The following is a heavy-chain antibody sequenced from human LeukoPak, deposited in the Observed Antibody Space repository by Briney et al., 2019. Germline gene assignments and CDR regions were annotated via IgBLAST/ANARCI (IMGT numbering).Heavy chain of an antibody. CDR2: IYYTGST. D-gene: IGHD1-26*01. J-gene: IGHJ4*02. CDR3: ARLSGSFFDY. Sequence: SETLSLTRTVSGGSISSANYYWSWIRQPPGKGLEYIGYIYYTGSTNYNPSLKSRATISLDTSREQFSLKLSSVTAADTAAYYCARLSGSFFDYWGQGTLVTVSS. CDR1: GGSISSANYY. V-gene: IGHV4-61*01.